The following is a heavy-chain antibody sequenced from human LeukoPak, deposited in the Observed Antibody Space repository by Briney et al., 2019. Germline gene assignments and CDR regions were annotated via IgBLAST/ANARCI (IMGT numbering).Heavy chain of an antibody. Sequence: PSETLSLTCAVYGVSFSGYYWSWIRQPPGKGLEWIGEINHSGSTNYNPSLKSRVTISVDTSKNQFSLKLSSVTAADTAVYYCARGINYFDYWGQGTLVTVSS. CDR3: ARGINYFDY. V-gene: IGHV4-34*01. CDR2: INHSGST. CDR1: GVSFSGYY. D-gene: IGHD3-10*01. J-gene: IGHJ4*02.